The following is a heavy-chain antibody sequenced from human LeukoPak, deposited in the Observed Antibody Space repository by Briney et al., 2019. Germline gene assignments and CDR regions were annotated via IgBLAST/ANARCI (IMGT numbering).Heavy chain of an antibody. Sequence: PSETLSLTCTVSGGSISSYYWSWIRQPAGKGLEWIGRIYTSGSTNYNPSLKSRVTMSVDTSKNQFSLKLSSVTAADTAVYYCARDAYYYDSSGSIRALDYWGQGTLVTVSS. CDR3: ARDAYYYDSSGSIRALDY. V-gene: IGHV4-4*07. D-gene: IGHD3-22*01. J-gene: IGHJ4*02. CDR1: GGSISSYY. CDR2: IYTSGST.